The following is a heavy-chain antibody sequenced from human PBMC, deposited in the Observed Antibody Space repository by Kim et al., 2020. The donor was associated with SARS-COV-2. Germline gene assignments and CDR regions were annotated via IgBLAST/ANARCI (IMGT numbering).Heavy chain of an antibody. J-gene: IGHJ4*02. D-gene: IGHD2-2*02. Sequence: GGSLRLSCAASGFTFGDYYMSWIRQAPGKGLEWVSYISSSSSYTNYADSVKGRFTISRDNAKNSLYLQMNSLRAEDTAMYYCARDPYHCSGTSFYRDFDYWGQGTLVTVSS. CDR2: ISSSSSYT. V-gene: IGHV3-11*05. CDR3: ARDPYHCSGTSFYRDFDY. CDR1: GFTFGDYY.